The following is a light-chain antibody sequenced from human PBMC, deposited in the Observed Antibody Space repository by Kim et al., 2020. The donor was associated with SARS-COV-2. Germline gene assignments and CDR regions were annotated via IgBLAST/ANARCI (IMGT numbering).Light chain of an antibody. Sequence: DIQMTQSPSSLSASVGDRVTITCRASQGISNFLAWYQQKPGTLPKLLIYDAYNLSSGAPFRFSGSGSGTDFTLTISSLQPEDVATYYCQKYNSVPWTFGQGTKVDIK. CDR1: QGISNF. V-gene: IGKV1-27*01. J-gene: IGKJ1*01. CDR3: QKYNSVPWT. CDR2: DAY.